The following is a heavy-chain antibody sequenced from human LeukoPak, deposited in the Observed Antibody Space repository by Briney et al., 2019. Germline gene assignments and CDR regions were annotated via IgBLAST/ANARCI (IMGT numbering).Heavy chain of an antibody. Sequence: GRSLRPSCAASGFNFHVYAMYWVRQAPGKGLEWVSLISGDGGTTSYADSVKGRFTISRENSENSLNLQMKSLRSEDTALYYCAKARRSGTHYSDFDFWGQGTLVTVCS. D-gene: IGHD1-26*01. V-gene: IGHV3-43*02. CDR1: GFNFHVYA. CDR3: AKARRSGTHYSDFDF. CDR2: ISGDGGTT. J-gene: IGHJ4*02.